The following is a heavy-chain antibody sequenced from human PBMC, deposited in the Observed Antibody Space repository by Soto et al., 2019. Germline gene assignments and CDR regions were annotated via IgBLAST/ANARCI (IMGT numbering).Heavy chain of an antibody. CDR3: AREPVPENSMKWWFDY. J-gene: IGHJ4*02. CDR1: GFTFSSYS. CDR2: ITSSGVT. D-gene: IGHD2-15*01. Sequence: QLVESGGGLVQPGGSLRLSCAASGFTFSSYSMNWVRQAPGKGLEWISYITSSGVTMYADFVRGRFTISRDDAKNSLYLQMNSLRDEDTAVYYCAREPVPENSMKWWFDYWGQGTLVTVSS. V-gene: IGHV3-48*02.